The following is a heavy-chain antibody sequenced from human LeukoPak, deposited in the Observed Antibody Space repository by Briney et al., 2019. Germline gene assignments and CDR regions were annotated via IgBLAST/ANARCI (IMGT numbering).Heavy chain of an antibody. Sequence: TGGSLRLSCAASGFTFGNYAMNWVRQAPGKGLEWVSGITVSGDSTYYAGSVKGRFTISRDNSKNTLYLQMNSLRAEDTAVYYCARESIAVATDYWGQGTLVTVSS. J-gene: IGHJ4*02. CDR2: ITVSGDST. CDR3: ARESIAVATDY. CDR1: GFTFGNYA. V-gene: IGHV3-23*01. D-gene: IGHD6-19*01.